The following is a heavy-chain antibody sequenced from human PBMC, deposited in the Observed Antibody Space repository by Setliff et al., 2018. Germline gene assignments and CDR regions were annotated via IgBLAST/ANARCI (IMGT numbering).Heavy chain of an antibody. CDR3: AKGGTYRYFDY. J-gene: IGHJ4*02. Sequence: SETLSLTCTVSGDSMSGASIWSWIRQPPGKGLEFMGYVFPNGASKYDPSLKSRLTISVDTSKNQFSLKLTSVTAADTAVYFCAKGGTYRYFDYWGQGTLVTVSS. CDR2: VFPNGAS. V-gene: IGHV4-59*01. D-gene: IGHD2-15*01. CDR1: GDSMSGAS.